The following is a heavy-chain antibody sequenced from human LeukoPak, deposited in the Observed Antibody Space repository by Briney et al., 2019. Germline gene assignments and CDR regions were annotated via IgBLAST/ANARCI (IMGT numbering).Heavy chain of an antibody. CDR3: ARHRRIPGRYCRGGSCYPPDYYYGMDV. D-gene: IGHD2-15*01. Sequence: GESLKISCKGSGYSFTSYWIGWVRQMPGKGLEWMGIIYPGDSDTRYSPSFQGQVTISADKSISTAYLQWSSLKASDTAMYYCARHRRIPGRYCRGGSCYPPDYYYGMDVWGQGTTVTVSS. J-gene: IGHJ6*02. CDR1: GYSFTSYW. V-gene: IGHV5-51*01. CDR2: IYPGDSDT.